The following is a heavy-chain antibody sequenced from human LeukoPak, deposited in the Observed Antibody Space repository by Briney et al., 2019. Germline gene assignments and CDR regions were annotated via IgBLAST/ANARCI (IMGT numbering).Heavy chain of an antibody. D-gene: IGHD3-3*01. V-gene: IGHV3-74*01. CDR2: INSDGSST. Sequence: GGSLRLSCAASGFPFSIYAMSWVRQAPGKGLVWVSRINSDGSSTSYADSVKGRFTISRDNAKNTLYLQMNSLRAEDTAVYYCARVYDFWSGIIDYWGQGTLVTVSS. J-gene: IGHJ4*02. CDR1: GFPFSIYA. CDR3: ARVYDFWSGIIDY.